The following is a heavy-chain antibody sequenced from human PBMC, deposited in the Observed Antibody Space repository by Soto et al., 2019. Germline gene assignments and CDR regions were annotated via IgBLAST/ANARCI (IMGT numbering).Heavy chain of an antibody. CDR3: ARQGSNGAYYYYGMDV. J-gene: IGHJ6*02. CDR1: GYRFSSYW. Sequence: KVLCKGSGYRFSSYWIAWVHQMPGKGLEWMGIIYPGDSDTRYSPSFEGQVTISADKSNSTAYLQWSSLKASDTAMYYCARQGSNGAYYYYGMDVWGQGTTVTVSS. V-gene: IGHV5-51*07. D-gene: IGHD3-16*01. CDR2: IYPGDSDT.